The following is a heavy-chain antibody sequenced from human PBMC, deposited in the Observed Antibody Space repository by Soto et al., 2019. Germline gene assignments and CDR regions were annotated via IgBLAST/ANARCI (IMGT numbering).Heavy chain of an antibody. J-gene: IGHJ6*03. CDR2: IYYSGST. D-gene: IGHD3-10*01. V-gene: IGHV4-39*01. CDR1: GGSIGSSSYY. Sequence: PSETLSLTCTVSGGSIGSSSYYWSWIRQPPGKGLEWIGSIYYSGSTYYNPSLKSRVTISVDTSKNQFSLKLSSVTAADTAVYYCARPSRGVIPYYYYCMDVWGKGTTVTVSS. CDR3: ARPSRGVIPYYYYCMDV.